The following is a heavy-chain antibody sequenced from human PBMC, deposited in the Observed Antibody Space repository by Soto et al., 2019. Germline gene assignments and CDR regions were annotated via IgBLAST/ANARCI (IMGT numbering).Heavy chain of an antibody. Sequence: GGSLTLSCVASGFTFGDYAMHWVRHAPGKGLEWVAGISWNTDNIGYADSVKGRFTISRDNAGHALYLQMNSLRHEDTAVYYCEKGRNIVAVVTALDGWGQGDLVTVYS. V-gene: IGHV3-9*01. J-gene: IGHJ4*02. D-gene: IGHD6-13*01. CDR3: EKGRNIVAVVTALDG. CDR1: GFTFGDYA. CDR2: ISWNTDNI.